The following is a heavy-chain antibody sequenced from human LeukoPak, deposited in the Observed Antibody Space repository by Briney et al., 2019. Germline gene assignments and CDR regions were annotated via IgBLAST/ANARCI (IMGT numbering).Heavy chain of an antibody. J-gene: IGHJ4*02. V-gene: IGHV4-39*07. CDR3: ARSDSSGYYRLFDY. D-gene: IGHD3-22*01. CDR1: GGSISSSSYY. Sequence: SETLSLTCTVSGGSISSSSYYWGWIRQPPGKGLEWIGSIYYSGSTYYNPSLKSRVTISVDTSKNQFSLKLSSVTAADTAVYYYARSDSSGYYRLFDYWGQGTLVTVSS. CDR2: IYYSGST.